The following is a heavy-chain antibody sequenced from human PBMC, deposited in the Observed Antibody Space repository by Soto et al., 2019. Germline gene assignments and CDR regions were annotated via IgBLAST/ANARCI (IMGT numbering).Heavy chain of an antibody. CDR3: AKDPRGIVGAGAWLDS. CDR2: ISYDGSDM. J-gene: IGHJ4*02. CDR1: GFSFSSYA. Sequence: QVHLVESGGDVVQPGRSLRPSCAASGFSFSSYAIHWVRQAPGKGLEWVAVISYDGSDMYYGDSVKGRFTISRDNSNNTLYLQMNSLRPDDTALYYCAKDPRGIVGAGAWLDSWGQGTLVIVSS. D-gene: IGHD1-26*01. V-gene: IGHV3-30*18.